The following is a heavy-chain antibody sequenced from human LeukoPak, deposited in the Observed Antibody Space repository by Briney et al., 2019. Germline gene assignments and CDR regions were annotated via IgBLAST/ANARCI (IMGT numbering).Heavy chain of an antibody. Sequence: PGGSLRLSCAASGFTFSSYGMHWVRQAPGKGLEWVAFIRYDGSNKYCADSVKGRFTISRDNSKNTLYLQMNSLRAEDTAVYYCAKDMYYYDSNYFDYWGQGTLVTVSS. CDR2: IRYDGSNK. CDR1: GFTFSSYG. D-gene: IGHD3-22*01. V-gene: IGHV3-30*02. J-gene: IGHJ4*02. CDR3: AKDMYYYDSNYFDY.